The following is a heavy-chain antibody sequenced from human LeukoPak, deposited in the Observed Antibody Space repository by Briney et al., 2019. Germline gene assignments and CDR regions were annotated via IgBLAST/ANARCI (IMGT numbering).Heavy chain of an antibody. D-gene: IGHD1-1*01. CDR1: GGSISSYY. Sequence: SETLSLTCTVSGGSISSYYWSWIQQPPGKGLEWIGYIYYSGSTNYNPSLKSRVTISVDTSKNQFSLKLSSVTAADTAVYYCARHRAGTTTPISYWGQGTLVTVSS. V-gene: IGHV4-59*08. CDR2: IYYSGST. CDR3: ARHRAGTTTPISY. J-gene: IGHJ4*02.